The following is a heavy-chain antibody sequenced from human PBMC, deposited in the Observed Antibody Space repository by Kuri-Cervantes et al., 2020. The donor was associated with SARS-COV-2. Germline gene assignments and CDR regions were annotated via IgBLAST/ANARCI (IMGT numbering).Heavy chain of an antibody. J-gene: IGHJ4*02. CDR2: IIPIFGTA. CDR1: GYTFTSYG. D-gene: IGHD4-11*01. CDR3: ARGLQGDY. Sequence: SVKVSCKASGYTFTSYGIRWVRQAPGQGLEWMGGIIPIFGTANYAQKFQGRVTITTDESTSTAYMELSSLRSEDTAVYYCARGLQGDYWGQGTLVTVSS. V-gene: IGHV1-69*05.